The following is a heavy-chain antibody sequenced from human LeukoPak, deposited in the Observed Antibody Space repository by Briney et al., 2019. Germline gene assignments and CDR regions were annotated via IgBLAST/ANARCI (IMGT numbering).Heavy chain of an antibody. CDR3: TRVKTSLPDFEN. CDR1: GYRFTYYY. V-gene: IGHV1-2*02. J-gene: IGHJ4*02. Sequence: GASVKVSCKASGYRFTYYYIHWMRQAPGQGLEWMGWINPASGMNPNSGGTYYAQKFRGRVTMTTDTSISTIYMGMSSLRSDDTAVYYCTRVKTSLPDFENWGLGTLLTVSS. CDR2: INPASGMNPNSGGT. D-gene: IGHD1-26*01.